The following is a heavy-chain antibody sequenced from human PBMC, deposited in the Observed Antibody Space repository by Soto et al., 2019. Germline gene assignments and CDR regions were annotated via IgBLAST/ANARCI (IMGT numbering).Heavy chain of an antibody. V-gene: IGHV3-23*01. J-gene: IGHJ4*02. CDR2: ITDSGGDA. CDR1: GITFGSRA. D-gene: IGHD4-4*01. Sequence: EVQLLESGGDLVQPGGSLRLSCVASGITFGSRAMSWVRQAPGEGLEWVSSITDSGGDAKYADSVRGRFTISRDNSKNTLYLQMNSLRAEDTAVYYCAKARATTVRSGTGSNWGQGTLVTVSS. CDR3: AKARATTVRSGTGSN.